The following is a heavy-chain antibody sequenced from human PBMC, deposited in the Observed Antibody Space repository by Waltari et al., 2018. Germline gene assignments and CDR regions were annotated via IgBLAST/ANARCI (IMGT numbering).Heavy chain of an antibody. CDR3: ARVSGYYYARVLLY. J-gene: IGHJ4*02. Sequence: QVQLVQSGAEVKKPGASVKVSCKASGYTFTSYDINWVRQATGQGLEWMGWINPNSGNTGYAQKFQGRVTITRNTSISTAYMELSSLRSEDTAVYYCARVSGYYYARVLLYWGQGTLVTVSS. CDR2: INPNSGNT. D-gene: IGHD3-22*01. V-gene: IGHV1-8*03. CDR1: GYTFTSYD.